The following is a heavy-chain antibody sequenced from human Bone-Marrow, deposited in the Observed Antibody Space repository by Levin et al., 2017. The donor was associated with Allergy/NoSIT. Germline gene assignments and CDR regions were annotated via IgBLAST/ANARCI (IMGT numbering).Heavy chain of an antibody. J-gene: IGHJ4*02. CDR2: ISGDGVNT. CDR1: GFSFSSYA. D-gene: IGHD2-15*01. CDR3: ARDCGGSWYSSNF. Sequence: ETLSLTCAASGFSFSSYAMAWVRQAPGEGLEWVSAISGDGVNTFHADSVKGRFTISRDNSKNILFLQMNSLRAEDTALYYCARDCGGSWYSSNFWGQGTLVTVSS. V-gene: IGHV3-23*01.